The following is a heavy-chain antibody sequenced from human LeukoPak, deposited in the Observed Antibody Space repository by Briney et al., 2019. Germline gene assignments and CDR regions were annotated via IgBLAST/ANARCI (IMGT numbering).Heavy chain of an antibody. CDR1: GFTFSSYA. CDR2: ISGSDGST. V-gene: IGHV3-23*01. CDR3: AGSGTIGYLPREWDYWYFDL. Sequence: PGGSLRLSCAASGFTFSSYAMSWVRQAPGKGLEWVSGISGSDGSTNYADSVKGRFTISRENSKNTLYLQMNSLRAEDTAVYYCAGSGTIGYLPREWDYWYFDLWGRSTLVTVSS. J-gene: IGHJ2*01. D-gene: IGHD1-1*01.